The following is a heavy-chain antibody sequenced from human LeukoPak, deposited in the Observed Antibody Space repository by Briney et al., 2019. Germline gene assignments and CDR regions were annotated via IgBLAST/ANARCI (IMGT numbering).Heavy chain of an antibody. CDR1: GGTFSSYA. CDR3: ARERSGQSRALDV. V-gene: IGHV1-69*06. D-gene: IGHD3-3*01. J-gene: IGHJ6*04. Sequence: SVKVSCKASGGTFSSYAISWVRQAPGQGLEWMGGIIPIFGTANYAQKFQGRVTITADKSTSTAYMELSSLRSEDTAVYYCARERSGQSRALDVWGKGTTVTVSS. CDR2: IIPIFGTA.